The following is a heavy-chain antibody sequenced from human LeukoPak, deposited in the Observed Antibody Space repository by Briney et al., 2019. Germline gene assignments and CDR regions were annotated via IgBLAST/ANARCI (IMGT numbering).Heavy chain of an antibody. D-gene: IGHD1-26*01. V-gene: IGHV4-34*01. CDR2: INHSGST. Sequence: SETLSLTCAVYGGSFSGYYWSWIRQPPGKGLEWIWEINHSGSTNYNPSLKSRVTISVDTSKNQFSLKLSSVTAADTAVYYCARGGSGSYYFHYYGMDVWGQGTTVTVSS. CDR3: ARGGSGSYYFHYYGMDV. CDR1: GGSFSGYY. J-gene: IGHJ6*02.